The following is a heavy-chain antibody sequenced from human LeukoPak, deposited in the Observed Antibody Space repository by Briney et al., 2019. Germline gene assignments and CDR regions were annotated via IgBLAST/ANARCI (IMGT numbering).Heavy chain of an antibody. CDR3: ATQAGGYASGSFDY. Sequence: SETLSLTCTVSGDSIDSYYWSWIRQPPGKGLEWIGYIYYRGTTSYNPFLKSRVTISVDTSKNQFSLKLNSVTAADTAVYYCATQAGGYASGSFDYWGQGILVTVSS. CDR1: GDSIDSYY. CDR2: IYYRGTT. J-gene: IGHJ4*02. D-gene: IGHD5-18*01. V-gene: IGHV4-59*12.